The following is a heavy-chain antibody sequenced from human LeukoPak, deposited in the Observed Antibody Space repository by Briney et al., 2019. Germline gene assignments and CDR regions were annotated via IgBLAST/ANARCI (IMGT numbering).Heavy chain of an antibody. J-gene: IGHJ4*02. CDR2: IYYSGST. V-gene: IGHV4-39*01. CDR3: ARHSSMTTVVDN. CDR1: GGSISSSNYY. Sequence: SETLSLICTVSGGSISSSNYYWGWIRQPPGKGLEWIGSIYYSGSTYYNPSLKSRVTISVDTSKRQFSLKLNSVTAADTAVYYCARHSSMTTVVDNWGQGTLVTVSS. D-gene: IGHD4-23*01.